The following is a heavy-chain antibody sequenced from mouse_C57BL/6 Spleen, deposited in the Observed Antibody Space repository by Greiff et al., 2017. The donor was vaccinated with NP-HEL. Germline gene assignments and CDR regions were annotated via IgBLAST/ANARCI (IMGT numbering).Heavy chain of an antibody. CDR3: ARYGSSPLWYFDV. Sequence: QVQLKQPGAELVKPGASVKMSCKASGYTFTSYWITWVKQRPGQGLEWIGDIYPGSGSTNYNEKFKSKATLTVDTSSSTAYMQLSSLTSEDSAVYYCARYGSSPLWYFDVWGTGTTVTVSS. CDR1: GYTFTSYW. D-gene: IGHD1-1*01. CDR2: IYPGSGST. J-gene: IGHJ1*03. V-gene: IGHV1-55*01.